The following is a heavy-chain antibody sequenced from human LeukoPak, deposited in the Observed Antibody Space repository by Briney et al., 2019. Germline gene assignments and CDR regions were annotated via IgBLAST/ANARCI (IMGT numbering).Heavy chain of an antibody. J-gene: IGHJ4*02. V-gene: IGHV3-30*02. Sequence: SGGSLRLSCAASGFTFSSYGMHWVRQAPGKGLEWVAFIRYDGSNKYYADSVKGRFTISRDNSKNTLYLQMNSLRAEDTAGYYCAKDYYGSGIHGFDYWGQGTLVTVSS. CDR2: IRYDGSNK. D-gene: IGHD3-10*01. CDR1: GFTFSSYG. CDR3: AKDYYGSGIHGFDY.